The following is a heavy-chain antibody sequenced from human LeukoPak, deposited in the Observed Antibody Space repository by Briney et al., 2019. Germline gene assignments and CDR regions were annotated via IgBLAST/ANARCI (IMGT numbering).Heavy chain of an antibody. V-gene: IGHV1-2*02. CDR1: GYTFTGYY. CDR2: INPNSGGT. CDR3: ARDSEKIEVAGDFDY. J-gene: IGHJ4*02. D-gene: IGHD6-13*01. Sequence: ASVKVSCKAFGYTFTGYYMHWVRQAPGQGLEWMGWINPNSGGTHHAQRFQGRVTLTRDTSINTVYMELSRLRSDDTAVYYCARDSEKIEVAGDFDYWGQGTLVTVSS.